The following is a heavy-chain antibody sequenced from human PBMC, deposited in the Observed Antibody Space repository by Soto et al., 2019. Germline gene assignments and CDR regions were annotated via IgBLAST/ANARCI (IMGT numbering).Heavy chain of an antibody. Sequence: QVQLVQSGAEVKKPGASVKVSCKASGYTFTSYAMHWVRQAPGQRLEWMGWINAGNGNTKYSQKFQGRVTITRDTSASTAYMELSSLRSEDTAVYYCARGLVPAAIGFTDAFDIWGQGTMVTVSS. CDR3: ARGLVPAAIGFTDAFDI. J-gene: IGHJ3*02. CDR1: GYTFTSYA. V-gene: IGHV1-3*01. CDR2: INAGNGNT. D-gene: IGHD2-2*01.